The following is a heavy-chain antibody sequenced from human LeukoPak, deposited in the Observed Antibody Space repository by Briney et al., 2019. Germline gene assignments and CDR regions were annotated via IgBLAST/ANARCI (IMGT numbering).Heavy chain of an antibody. D-gene: IGHD2-15*01. CDR1: GDSISSSPYY. Sequence: PSETLSLTCTVSGDSISSSPYYWGWIRQPPGKGLEWIGNIYYSGSTYYNPSLKGRVDISVDTSRNHFSLKLSSVTAADTAVYYCARDNCSGGSCYFDYWGQGTLVTVSS. CDR2: IYYSGST. V-gene: IGHV4-39*07. CDR3: ARDNCSGGSCYFDY. J-gene: IGHJ4*02.